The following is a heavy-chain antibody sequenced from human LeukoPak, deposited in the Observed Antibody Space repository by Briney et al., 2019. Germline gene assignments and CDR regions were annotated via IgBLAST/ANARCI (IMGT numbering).Heavy chain of an antibody. CDR2: IYYSGST. CDR1: GGSISSSSYY. Sequence: SETLSLTCTVSGGSISSSSYYWGWIRQPPGKGLEWIGSIYYSGSTYYNPSLKSRVTISVDTSKNQFSLKLSSVTAADTAVYYCASPQGSSGWYGDWFDPWGQGILVTVSS. V-gene: IGHV4-39*01. D-gene: IGHD6-19*01. J-gene: IGHJ5*02. CDR3: ASPQGSSGWYGDWFDP.